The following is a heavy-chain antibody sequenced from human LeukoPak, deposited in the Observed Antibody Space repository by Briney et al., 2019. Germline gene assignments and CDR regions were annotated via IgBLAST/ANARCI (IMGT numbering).Heavy chain of an antibody. J-gene: IGHJ4*02. CDR2: IYNSAST. CDR1: GGSISSSSYY. D-gene: IGHD6-19*01. Sequence: PSETLSLTCTVSGGSISSSSYYGGWIRQPPGKGLEWIGSIYNSASTYYNPSLKSRVTISVDTSKNQFSLKLSSVTAADTAVYYCARGDSGWYLGLGFDYWGQGTLVTVSS. V-gene: IGHV4-39*01. CDR3: ARGDSGWYLGLGFDY.